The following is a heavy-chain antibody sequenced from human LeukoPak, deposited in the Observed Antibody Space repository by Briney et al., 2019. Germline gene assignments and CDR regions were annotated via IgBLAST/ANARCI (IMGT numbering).Heavy chain of an antibody. Sequence: GRSLRLSCAASGFTFSSYGMHWVRQAPGKGLEWVAVISYDGSNKYHADSVKGRFTISRDNSKNTLYLQMNSLRAEDTAVYYCAKDFGRYCSGGSCYPDYWGQGTLVTVSS. CDR1: GFTFSSYG. V-gene: IGHV3-30*18. D-gene: IGHD2-15*01. CDR3: AKDFGRYCSGGSCYPDY. CDR2: ISYDGSNK. J-gene: IGHJ4*02.